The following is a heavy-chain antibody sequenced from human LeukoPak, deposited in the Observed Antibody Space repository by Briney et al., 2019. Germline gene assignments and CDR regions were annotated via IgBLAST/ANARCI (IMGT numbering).Heavy chain of an antibody. CDR1: GFTFSDYH. D-gene: IGHD6-13*01. J-gene: IGHJ4*02. V-gene: IGHV3-11*01. CDR3: ARVTGYSSSWSDY. CDR2: ISSSGSTI. Sequence: GGSLRLSCAASGFTFSDYHMSWIRQAPGKGLEWVSYISSSGSTIYYADSVKGRFTISRDNAKNSLYLQMNSLRAEDAAVYYCARVTGYSSSWSDYWGQGTLVTVSS.